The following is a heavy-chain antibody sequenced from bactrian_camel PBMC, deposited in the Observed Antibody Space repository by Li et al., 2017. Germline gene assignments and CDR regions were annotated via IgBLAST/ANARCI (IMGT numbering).Heavy chain of an antibody. CDR2: INSRNVAT. Sequence: VQLVESGGGLVRPGGSLTPSCVASGFAFSDYPLTWVRQTPEKRFEWVSAINSRNVATYNDSVRGRFTISQEPTKNAVYLQMIGLKPEDSAMYYCAASREHFWLGSFGFNLLLPSHFPDWGQGTQVTVSS. CDR1: GFAFSDYP. V-gene: IGHV3S40*01. D-gene: IGHD3*01. J-gene: IGHJ4*01. CDR3: AASREHFWLGSFGFNLLLPSHFPD.